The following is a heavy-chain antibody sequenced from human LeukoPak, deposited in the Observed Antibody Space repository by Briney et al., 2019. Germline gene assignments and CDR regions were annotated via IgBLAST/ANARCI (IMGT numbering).Heavy chain of an antibody. Sequence: GASVKVSCKASGYTLTSYDINWVRQATGQGLEWMGWMNPNSGNTGYAQKFQGRVTMTRNTSISTAYMELSSLRSEDTAVYYCARAAGVAYYYYYYMDVWGKGTTVTVSS. CDR1: GYTLTSYD. D-gene: IGHD3-10*01. CDR3: ARAAGVAYYYYYYMDV. V-gene: IGHV1-8*01. J-gene: IGHJ6*03. CDR2: MNPNSGNT.